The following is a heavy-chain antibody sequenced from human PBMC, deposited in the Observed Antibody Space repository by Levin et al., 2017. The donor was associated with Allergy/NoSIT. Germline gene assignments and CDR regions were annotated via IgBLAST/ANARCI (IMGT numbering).Heavy chain of an antibody. J-gene: IGHJ4*02. CDR3: ARTRYEYCDDGIGYYPH. V-gene: IGHV1-2*02. D-gene: IGHD3-22*01. CDR1: GYTFTGYH. Sequence: ASVKVSCKASGYTFTGYHMHWVRQAPGQGLEWMGWINPNSGGTDYAQKFQGRVTMTRDKSISTVYMELSRLTSADKAVYYCARTRYEYCDDGIGYYPHWGQGTLVTVSS. CDR2: INPNSGGT.